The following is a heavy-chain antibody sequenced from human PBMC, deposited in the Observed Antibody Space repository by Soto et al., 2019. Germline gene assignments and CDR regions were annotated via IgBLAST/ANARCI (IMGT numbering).Heavy chain of an antibody. CDR3: AAYYDILNGQHGWFDP. D-gene: IGHD3-9*01. CDR2: IKSETDGGTT. J-gene: IGHJ5*02. CDR1: GFSFSNAW. Sequence: GGSLRLSCAASGFSFSNAWMSWVRQAPGKGLEWVGRIKSETDGGTTDNAAPVKGRFTISRDDSKNTLYLQMNSLKTEETAVYYCAAYYDILNGQHGWFDPWGQGTLVTVSS. V-gene: IGHV3-15*01.